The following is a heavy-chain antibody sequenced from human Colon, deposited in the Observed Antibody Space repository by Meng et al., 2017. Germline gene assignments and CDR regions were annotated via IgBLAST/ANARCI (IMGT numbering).Heavy chain of an antibody. J-gene: IGHJ3*02. CDR1: GYTFNSYY. Sequence: ASVKVSCKASGYTFNSYYIYWMRQAPGQGLEWMGRINPHSGATNYAQKFQGRVTLTRDTSITPACMELNTLISDDTAMYYCAKGRGFCSGGSCYWDAFDIWGQGTMVTVSS. D-gene: IGHD2-15*01. CDR2: INPHSGAT. CDR3: AKGRGFCSGGSCYWDAFDI. V-gene: IGHV1-2*06.